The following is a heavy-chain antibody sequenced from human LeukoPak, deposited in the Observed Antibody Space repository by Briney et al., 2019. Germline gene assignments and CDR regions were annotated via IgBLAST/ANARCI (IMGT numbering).Heavy chain of an antibody. CDR1: GFTSSSYG. CDR3: AKGRTNFDY. Sequence: GRSLRLSCAASGFTSSSYGMHWVRQAPGKGLEWVAVISYDGSNKYYADSVKGRFTISRDNSKNTLYLQMNSLRAEDTAVYYCAKGRTNFDYWGQGTLVTVSS. D-gene: IGHD3/OR15-3a*01. J-gene: IGHJ4*02. V-gene: IGHV3-30*18. CDR2: ISYDGSNK.